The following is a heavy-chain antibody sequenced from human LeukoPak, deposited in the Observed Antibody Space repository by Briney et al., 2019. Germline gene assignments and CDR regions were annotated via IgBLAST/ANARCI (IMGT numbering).Heavy chain of an antibody. Sequence: PSETLSLTCAVYGGSFSGYYWSWIRQPPGKGLEWIGEINHSGSTNYNPSLKSRVTMSVDTSKNQFSLKLSSVTAADTAVYYCASRYSSGWWRYWGQGTLVTVSS. D-gene: IGHD6-19*01. CDR2: INHSGST. CDR1: GGSFSGYY. J-gene: IGHJ4*02. V-gene: IGHV4-34*01. CDR3: ASRYSSGWWRY.